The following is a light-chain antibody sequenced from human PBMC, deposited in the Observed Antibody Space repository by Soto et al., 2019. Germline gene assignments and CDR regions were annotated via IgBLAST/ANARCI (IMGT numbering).Light chain of an antibody. CDR3: QQYGNSPRVT. J-gene: IGKJ3*01. CDR1: QSVSSNY. CDR2: GAS. V-gene: IGKV3-20*01. Sequence: LSQSVGALSLNTRERANCPCRAIQSVSSNYLAWYQQKPGRAPRLLIHGASSRATGIPDRFSGSGSGTDFTLTISRLEPEDVAVYYCQQYGNSPRVTFGPGADVDI.